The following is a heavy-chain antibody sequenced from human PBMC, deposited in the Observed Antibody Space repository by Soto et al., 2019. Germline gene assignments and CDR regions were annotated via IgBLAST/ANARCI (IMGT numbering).Heavy chain of an antibody. CDR3: AREGNRFQH. CDR2: IIGTGNTI. J-gene: IGHJ1*01. Sequence: QVQLVESGGGLVKPGGSLRLSCAASGFAFSDYYMSWIRQAPGKGLEWISYIIGTGNTIYYADSVKGRFTISRDKAKNALYLQMNSLRAEDTAVYYCAREGNRFQHWGQGTLVTVSS. CDR1: GFAFSDYY. D-gene: IGHD3-10*01. V-gene: IGHV3-11*01.